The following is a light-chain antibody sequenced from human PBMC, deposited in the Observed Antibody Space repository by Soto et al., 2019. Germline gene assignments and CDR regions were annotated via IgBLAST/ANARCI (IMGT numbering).Light chain of an antibody. CDR3: EQYGSSPWT. J-gene: IGKJ1*01. CDR1: QSVSSSS. Sequence: EIALTQSPGTLSLSPGERATLSCRASQSVSSSSLAWYQKKPGQAPRLLIYATSSRAAGIPDRFSGSGSGTDFTLTISRLEPEDFAVYYCEQYGSSPWTFGQGTKVEIK. V-gene: IGKV3-20*01. CDR2: ATS.